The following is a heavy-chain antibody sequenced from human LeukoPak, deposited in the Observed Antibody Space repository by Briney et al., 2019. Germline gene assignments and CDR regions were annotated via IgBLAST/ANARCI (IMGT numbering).Heavy chain of an antibody. J-gene: IGHJ6*03. CDR1: GFTFSSYA. CDR3: ARDDIGSGRSGTFYYYMDV. CDR2: ISAGGGST. V-gene: IGHV3-23*01. D-gene: IGHD3-10*01. Sequence: WGSLRLSCAASGFTFSSYAIIWVRQAPGKGLECVSVISAGGGSTDFADSVKGRFTVSRDNAKNSLYLQMNSLRAEDTAVYYCARDDIGSGRSGTFYYYMDVWGKGTTVTVSS.